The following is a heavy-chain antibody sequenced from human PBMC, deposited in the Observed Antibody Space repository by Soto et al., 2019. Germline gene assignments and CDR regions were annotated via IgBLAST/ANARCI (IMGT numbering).Heavy chain of an antibody. CDR1: GYTFTGNY. CDR2: INPTSGGT. J-gene: IGHJ4*02. Sequence: QVQLVQSGAEVKKPGASVKVSCKASGYTFTGNYMHWVRQAPGQGLEWMALINPTSGGTNYVQKFQGRVTLTWDTSISTAYLELSRLRSDDMAIYYCARGYCSSIGCSHYFDSWGQGTLVTVSS. D-gene: IGHD2-2*01. V-gene: IGHV1-2*02. CDR3: ARGYCSSIGCSHYFDS.